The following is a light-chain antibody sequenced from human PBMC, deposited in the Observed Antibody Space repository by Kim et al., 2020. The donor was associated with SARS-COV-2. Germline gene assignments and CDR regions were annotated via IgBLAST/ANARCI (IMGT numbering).Light chain of an antibody. V-gene: IGKV3-15*01. CDR2: GAS. J-gene: IGKJ4*01. Sequence: EIVMTQSPATLSLSPGERATLSCRASQSVSSNLAWYQQKPGQAPRLLIYGASTRATGIPARFSGSGSGTEFTLTISSLKSEDFAVYYCQQYNKWPPLTFGRGTKVDIK. CDR3: QQYNKWPPLT. CDR1: QSVSSN.